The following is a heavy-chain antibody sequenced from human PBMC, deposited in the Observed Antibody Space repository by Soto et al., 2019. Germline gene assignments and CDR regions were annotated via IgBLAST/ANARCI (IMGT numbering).Heavy chain of an antibody. CDR2: IDPDHSAT. D-gene: IGHD2-15*01. V-gene: IGHV5-51*01. CDR3: ARHESSWKLGY. J-gene: IGHJ4*02. CDR1: GYSFTTYW. Sequence: PGESLKISCKGSGYSFTTYWMGWVPQMPGKGLEWIGIIDPDHSATRYSPSLQGQITTSTDKAISTAYLQWSSLKASDTAMYYCARHESSWKLGYWGQGTLVTVSS.